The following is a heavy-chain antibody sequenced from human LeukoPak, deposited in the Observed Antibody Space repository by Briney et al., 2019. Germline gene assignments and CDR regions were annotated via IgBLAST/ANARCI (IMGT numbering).Heavy chain of an antibody. Sequence: ASVKVSCKASGYTLTELAIHWVRQAPGKGLEWMGGFDPEDVETIYAQKFQGRVTMTEDTYTDTAYMELSSLRSEDTAVYYCATYSGYAAYWGQGTLVSVSS. D-gene: IGHD5-12*01. CDR3: ATYSGYAAY. CDR1: GYTLTELA. CDR2: FDPEDVET. V-gene: IGHV1-24*01. J-gene: IGHJ4*02.